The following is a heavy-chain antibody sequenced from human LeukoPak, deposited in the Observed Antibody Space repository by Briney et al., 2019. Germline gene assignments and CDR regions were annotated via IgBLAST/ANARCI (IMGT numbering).Heavy chain of an antibody. CDR3: ARQKCTSTSCLTKNAFDI. D-gene: IGHD2-2*01. CDR1: GSISGYY. Sequence: TSETLSLTCTVSGSISGYYWSWVRQPPGKGLEWIGYIYTSGSTNYNPSLESRVTISVDTSKNQFSLDLSSVTAADTAVYYCARQKCTSTSCLTKNAFDIWGQGTMVTVSS. V-gene: IGHV4-4*09. CDR2: IYTSGST. J-gene: IGHJ3*02.